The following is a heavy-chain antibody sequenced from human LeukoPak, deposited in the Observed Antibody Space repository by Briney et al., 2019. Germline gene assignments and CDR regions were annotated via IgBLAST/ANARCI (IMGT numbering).Heavy chain of an antibody. Sequence: GTSVKVSCKASGFTFTTSAVQWARQARGQRLEWIGRIVVGSGNTDHAQKFQGRLTITRDISTSTAYMELSSLTSDDTGVYYCAAVPNANAWYWDDAFDIWGQGTMVTVSS. CDR1: GFTFTTSA. CDR3: AAVPNANAWYWDDAFDI. D-gene: IGHD2-8*02. V-gene: IGHV1-58*01. J-gene: IGHJ3*02. CDR2: IVVGSGNT.